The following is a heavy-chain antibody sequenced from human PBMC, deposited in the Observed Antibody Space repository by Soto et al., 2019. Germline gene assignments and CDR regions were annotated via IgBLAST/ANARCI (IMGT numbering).Heavy chain of an antibody. Sequence: SETLSLTCAVYGGSFSGYYWSWIRQPPGKGLEWIGEINHSGSTNYNPSLKSRVTISVDTTKNQFSLKLSSVTAADTAVYYCARTGSVVAATPIGIDYWGQGTLVTVSS. CDR2: INHSGST. J-gene: IGHJ4*02. CDR1: GGSFSGYY. V-gene: IGHV4-34*01. CDR3: ARTGSVVAATPIGIDY. D-gene: IGHD2-15*01.